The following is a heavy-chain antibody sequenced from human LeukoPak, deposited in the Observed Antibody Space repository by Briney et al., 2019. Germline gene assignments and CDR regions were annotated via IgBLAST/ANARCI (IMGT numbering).Heavy chain of an antibody. Sequence: GLLLLCCAASGCSFSACAMWWVRQAAGEVVEWVSSISNSGSDTNYADSVKGRFTISRDNSKNVLYLQMSSLSAEDTAVYYCAKRYCSGGYCYWGYAFDYWGQGTLVTVSS. CDR2: ISNSGSDT. CDR3: AKRYCSGGYCYWGYAFDY. D-gene: IGHD2-15*01. CDR1: GCSFSACA. J-gene: IGHJ4*02. V-gene: IGHV3-23*05.